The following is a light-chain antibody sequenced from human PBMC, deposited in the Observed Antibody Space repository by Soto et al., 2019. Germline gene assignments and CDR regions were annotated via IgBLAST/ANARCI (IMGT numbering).Light chain of an antibody. Sequence: QSALTQPRSVSGSPGQSVTISCTRTSSDVGRYDYVSWYQQHPGKAPKLMIYDVSKRPSGVPDRFSGSKSGNTASLTISGLQAEDEADDYCCSYAGSYTVVFGGGTKLTVL. CDR1: SSDVGRYDY. V-gene: IGLV2-11*01. CDR3: CSYAGSYTVV. CDR2: DVS. J-gene: IGLJ2*01.